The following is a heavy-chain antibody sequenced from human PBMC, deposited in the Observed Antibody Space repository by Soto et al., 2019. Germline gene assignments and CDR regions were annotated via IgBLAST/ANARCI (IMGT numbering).Heavy chain of an antibody. V-gene: IGHV3-30-3*01. Sequence: QVQLVESGGGVVQPGRSLRLSCAASGFTFSSRAMYWVRQAPGKGLEWITVISFDGSNKYYADSVKGRFTVSRDNSKNTLYLQMNSLRAEDTAVYYCARDEREQLGRPVYYYYGMDVWGQGTTVTVSS. CDR3: ARDEREQLGRPVYYYYGMDV. J-gene: IGHJ6*02. D-gene: IGHD6-6*01. CDR1: GFTFSSRA. CDR2: ISFDGSNK.